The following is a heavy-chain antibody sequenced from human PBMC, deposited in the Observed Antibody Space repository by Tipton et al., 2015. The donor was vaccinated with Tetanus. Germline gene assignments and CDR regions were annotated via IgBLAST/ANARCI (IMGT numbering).Heavy chain of an antibody. V-gene: IGHV5-51*01. CDR3: ARQADMRDHYFDY. CDR2: IYSGDSDT. D-gene: IGHD2-15*01. CDR1: GYRFTSYW. J-gene: IGHJ4*02. Sequence: QLVQSGTEVKKPGESLKISCQGSGYRFTSYWIAWVRQEPGRGLEWMGIIYSGDSDTRYSPPFHGQVTISADKSINTVYLQWSSLKASDNAICYCARQADMRDHYFDYWGQGTLVTVSS.